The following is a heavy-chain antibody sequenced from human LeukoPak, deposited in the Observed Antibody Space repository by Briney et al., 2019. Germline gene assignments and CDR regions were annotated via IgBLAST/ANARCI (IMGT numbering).Heavy chain of an antibody. Sequence: GESLKISCKGSGYRFTSYWIGWVRQMPGKGLEWMGIIYPGDSDTRYSPSFQGQVTISADKSIGTAYLQWSSLKASDTAMYYCARQDTAMVTRPFDYWGQGTLVTVSS. J-gene: IGHJ4*02. V-gene: IGHV5-51*01. CDR2: IYPGDSDT. D-gene: IGHD5-18*01. CDR3: ARQDTAMVTRPFDY. CDR1: GYRFTSYW.